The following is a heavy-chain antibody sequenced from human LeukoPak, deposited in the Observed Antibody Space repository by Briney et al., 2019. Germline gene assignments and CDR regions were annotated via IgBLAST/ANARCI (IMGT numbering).Heavy chain of an antibody. CDR3: ARASLEMATRGPFDY. J-gene: IGHJ4*02. Sequence: PGGSLRLSCAASGFTFSSYAMHWVRRAPGKGLEYVSAISSNGGSTYYANSVKGRFTISRDNSKNTLYLQMGSLRAEDMAVYYCARASLEMATRGPFDYWGQGTLVTVSS. V-gene: IGHV3-64*01. CDR2: ISSNGGST. D-gene: IGHD5-24*01. CDR1: GFTFSSYA.